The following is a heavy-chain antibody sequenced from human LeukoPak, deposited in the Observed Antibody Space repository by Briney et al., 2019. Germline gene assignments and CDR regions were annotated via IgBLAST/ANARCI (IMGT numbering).Heavy chain of an antibody. J-gene: IGHJ4*02. CDR2: IDYSGST. CDR1: GGSISSSSYY. CDR3: ARLGRIAARRGSLDY. Sequence: PSETLSLTCTVSGGSISSSSYYWGWIRQPPGKGLEWIGSIDYSGSTYYNPSIKSRVTISVDTSKNEFSLKLSSVTAADTAVYYCARLGRIAARRGSLDYWGQGTLVTVSS. V-gene: IGHV4-39*01. D-gene: IGHD6-6*01.